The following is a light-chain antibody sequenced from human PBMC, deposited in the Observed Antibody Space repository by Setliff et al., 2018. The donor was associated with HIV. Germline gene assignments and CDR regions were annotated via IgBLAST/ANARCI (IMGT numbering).Light chain of an antibody. CDR1: SSDVGGHNS. Sequence: QSALTQPASVSGSLGQSNTISCTGTSSDVGGHNSVSWYQQHPGKAPKLMISEVSNRPSGVSNRFSGSKSGNTASLTIAGLQPEAEADYYCTSYSSSRPRVFGTGTKVTVL. CDR2: EVS. CDR3: TSYSSSRPRV. J-gene: IGLJ1*01. V-gene: IGLV2-14*01.